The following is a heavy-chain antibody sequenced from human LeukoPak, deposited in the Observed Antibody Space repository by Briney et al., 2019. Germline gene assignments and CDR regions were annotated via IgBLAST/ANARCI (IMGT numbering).Heavy chain of an antibody. CDR1: GGSIISSTYY. V-gene: IGHV4-39*01. CDR2: IYYSGST. J-gene: IGHJ4*02. D-gene: IGHD3-22*01. CDR3: ARRGPNYYDSSGPDY. Sequence: PSETLSLTCTVSGGSIISSTYYWGWIRQPPGKGLEWIGSIYYSGSTYYNPSLKSRVTISVDTSKNQFSLKLSSVTAADTAVYYCARRGPNYYDSSGPDYWGQGTLVTVSS.